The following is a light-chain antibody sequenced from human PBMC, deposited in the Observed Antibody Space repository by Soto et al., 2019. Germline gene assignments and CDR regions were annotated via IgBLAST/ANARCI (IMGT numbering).Light chain of an antibody. J-gene: IGKJ2*01. V-gene: IGKV3-15*01. CDR2: GAS. CDR1: QSVTSN. Sequence: EVVMTQSPATLAVSPGERATLSCRASQSVTSNLAWYQQKGGQAPRLLIYGASNRATGVPPRFSGSGAGTEFTLTTSSLQFEDFAVYYCQQYNDWPYTFGQGTTLEI. CDR3: QQYNDWPYT.